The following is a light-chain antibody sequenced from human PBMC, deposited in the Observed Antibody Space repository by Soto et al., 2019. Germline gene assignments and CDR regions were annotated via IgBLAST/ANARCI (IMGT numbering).Light chain of an antibody. J-gene: IGKJ1*01. CDR3: QQYNTFST. CDR1: QSVSRSY. CDR2: DAS. Sequence: ELVSTQFPVTISFSPRPRATLSGRASQSVSRSYLAWYQQKPGQAPSLLIFDASNTANDIPARFSGSGSGTEFTITISSLQPDDFATYYCQQYNTFSTFGQGTKVDI. V-gene: IGKV3-20*01.